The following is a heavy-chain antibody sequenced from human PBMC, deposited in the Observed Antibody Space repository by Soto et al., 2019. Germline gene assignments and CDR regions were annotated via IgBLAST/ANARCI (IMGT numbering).Heavy chain of an antibody. CDR1: GASISVHSYY. J-gene: IGHJ5*02. Sequence: SETLSLTCTVSGASISVHSYYWTWIRQPPGKGLEWIGSSYYSGTTYFNPSLKSRATISVDTSKNQFSLRLTSVTAADTAIYYCPRRPNRNDNSFEPWGPGALVTVSS. CDR3: PRRPNRNDNSFEP. V-gene: IGHV4-39*01. D-gene: IGHD2-8*01. CDR2: SYYSGTT.